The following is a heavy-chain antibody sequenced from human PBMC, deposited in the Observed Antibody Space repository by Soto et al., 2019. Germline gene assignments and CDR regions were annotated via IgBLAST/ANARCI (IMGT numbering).Heavy chain of an antibody. CDR2: IWHDGSNK. Sequence: QVQLVESGGGVVHPGRSLRLSCEVSGFTFSRHHMHWVRQAPGKGLEWVAVIWHDGSNKYYADSLKGRFTISRDNSMNTLYLQMNTLRAEDTAMYYCARDREDDDRDFYYYMDVWGKGTTVTVS. D-gene: IGHD1-26*01. CDR3: ARDREDDDRDFYYYMDV. V-gene: IGHV3-33*01. J-gene: IGHJ6*03. CDR1: GFTFSRHH.